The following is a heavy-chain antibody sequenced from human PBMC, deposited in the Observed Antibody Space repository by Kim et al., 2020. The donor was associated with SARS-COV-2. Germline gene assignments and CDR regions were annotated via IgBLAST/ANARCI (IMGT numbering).Heavy chain of an antibody. CDR1: GGSISSYY. CDR3: ARDDFWSGYGMDV. CDR2: IYYSGST. Sequence: SETLSLTCTVSGGSISSYYWSWIRQPPGKGLEWIGDIYYSGSTNYNPSLKSRVTISVDTSKNQFSLKLSSVTAADTAVYYCARDDFWSGYGMDVWGQGTTVTVSS. D-gene: IGHD3-3*01. V-gene: IGHV4-59*13. J-gene: IGHJ6*02.